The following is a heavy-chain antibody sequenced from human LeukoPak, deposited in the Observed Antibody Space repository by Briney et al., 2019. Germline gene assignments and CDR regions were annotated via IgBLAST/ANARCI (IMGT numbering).Heavy chain of an antibody. D-gene: IGHD6-13*01. J-gene: IGHJ6*03. Sequence: ASVKVSCKVSGYTLTELSMHWVRQAPGKGLEWMGGFDPEDGETIYAQKFQGRVTMTEDTSTDTAYMELSSLRSEDTAVYYCASVPPAAAGHYYYYMDVWGKGTTVTVSS. CDR1: GYTLTELS. CDR3: ASVPPAAAGHYYYYMDV. V-gene: IGHV1-24*01. CDR2: FDPEDGET.